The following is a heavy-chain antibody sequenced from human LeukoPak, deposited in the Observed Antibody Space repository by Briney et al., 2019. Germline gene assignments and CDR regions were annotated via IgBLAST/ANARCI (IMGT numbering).Heavy chain of an antibody. CDR2: ISYSGSA. J-gene: IGHJ4*02. CDR1: SDSINSDF. V-gene: IGHV4-59*01. CDR3: ARAPNWNYFDD. Sequence: SETLSLTCSVSSDSINSDFWTWIRQPPGKGLEWIGYISYSGSANYNPSLKSRVTMSLDTSKNQFSLKLTSVTAADTAVYFCARAPNWNYFDDWGQGTLVTVSS. D-gene: IGHD1-20*01.